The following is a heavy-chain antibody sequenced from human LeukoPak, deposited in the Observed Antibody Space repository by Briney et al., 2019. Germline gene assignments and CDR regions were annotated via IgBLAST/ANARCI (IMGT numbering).Heavy chain of an antibody. CDR1: GFAFSVYE. Sequence: GGSLRLSCAASGFAFSVYEMYWVRQAPGKGLEWVSYISSSGGTRYYADPVKGRFTISRDNAKNSLYLQMNSLRAEDTAVYYCATLTVASSFDYWGQGTLVTVSS. D-gene: IGHD6-19*01. CDR2: ISSSGGTR. CDR3: ATLTVASSFDY. V-gene: IGHV3-48*03. J-gene: IGHJ4*02.